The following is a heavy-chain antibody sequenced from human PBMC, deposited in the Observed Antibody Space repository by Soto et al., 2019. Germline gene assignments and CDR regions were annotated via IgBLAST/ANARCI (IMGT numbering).Heavy chain of an antibody. D-gene: IGHD4-4*01. CDR3: AQRVNYSTHYMVGWSDP. J-gene: IGHJ5*02. CDR2: IYWDNDK. CDR1: GLSLSTRGVD. Sequence: QITLKESGPALMEPTQPLTLTCSLSGLSLSTRGVDVGWLRQAPGKALECLAIIYWDNDKRYNPSLKTRLTITRDTSKSQLAFTMNYMEPNDTTIYNCAQRVNYSTHYMVGWSDPWGQGGRVTVS. V-gene: IGHV2-5*02.